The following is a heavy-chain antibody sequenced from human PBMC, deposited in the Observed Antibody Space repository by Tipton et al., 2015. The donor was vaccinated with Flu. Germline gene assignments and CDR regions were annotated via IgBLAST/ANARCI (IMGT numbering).Heavy chain of an antibody. J-gene: IGHJ6*02. CDR2: IYYSGNT. Sequence: TLSLTCTVSGVSINNSPYYWGWIRQPPGKGLEWIGSIYYSGNTYYNPALKSRITMSVDTSKNQFSLSLSSVTAADTAVYYCARREGSSGWFGMDVWGQGTTVTVS. D-gene: IGHD6-19*01. CDR1: GVSINNSPYY. V-gene: IGHV4-39*01. CDR3: ARREGSSGWFGMDV.